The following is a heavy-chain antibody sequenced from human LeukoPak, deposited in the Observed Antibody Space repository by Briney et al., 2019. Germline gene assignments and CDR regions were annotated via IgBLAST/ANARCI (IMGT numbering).Heavy chain of an antibody. D-gene: IGHD5-24*01. V-gene: IGHV4-34*01. J-gene: IGHJ3*02. Sequence: SETLSLTCTVSGGSISSYYWSWIRQPPGKGLEWIGEINHSGSTNYNPSLKSRVTISVDTSKNQFSLKLSSVTAADTAVYYCARGRGRRWLHLCPLDIWGQGTMVTVSS. CDR1: GGSISSYY. CDR3: ARGRGRRWLHLCPLDI. CDR2: INHSGST.